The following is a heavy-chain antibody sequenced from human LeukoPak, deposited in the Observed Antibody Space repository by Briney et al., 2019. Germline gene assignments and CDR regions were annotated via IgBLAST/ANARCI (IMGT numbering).Heavy chain of an antibody. CDR2: ISIYNGKI. CDR1: GYTFTDDY. CDR3: ARWDYYDSRTFDI. Sequence: ASVKVSCKASGYTFTDDYVHWVRQAPGQGLEWMGWISIYNGKINYAQKFQGRVTMTTDTSTSTAYMELRSLRSDDTAVYYCARWDYYDSRTFDIWGQGTMVTVS. J-gene: IGHJ3*02. D-gene: IGHD3-22*01. V-gene: IGHV1-18*04.